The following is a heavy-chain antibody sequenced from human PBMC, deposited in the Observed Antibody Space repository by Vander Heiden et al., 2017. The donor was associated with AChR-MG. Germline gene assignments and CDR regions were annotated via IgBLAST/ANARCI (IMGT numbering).Heavy chain of an antibody. CDR3: ASYDCDYGGGYYFDY. V-gene: IGHV4-31*03. D-gene: IGHD4-17*01. CDR2: ISYSGST. CDR1: GGSISSGGYY. Sequence: QVQLQESGPGLVKPSQTLSPTCTVSGGSISSGGYYWSWSRQHPGKGLEWIGYISYSGSTSYNPSLKSRVTISVDTSKNQVSLKLSSVTAADTAVYYCASYDCDYGGGYYFDYWGQGTLVTVSS. J-gene: IGHJ4*02.